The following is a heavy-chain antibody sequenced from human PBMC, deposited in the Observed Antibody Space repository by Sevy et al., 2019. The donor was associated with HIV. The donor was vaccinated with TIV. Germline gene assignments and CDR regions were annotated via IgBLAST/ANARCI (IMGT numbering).Heavy chain of an antibody. CDR2: ISAYNGNT. J-gene: IGHJ6*02. V-gene: IGHV1-18*01. Sequence: ASVKVSCKASGYTFTSYGISWVRQAPGQGLEWMGWISAYNGNTNYAQKLQGRDTMTTDTSTSTAYMELRSLRSDDTAVYYCARLLYYYDSANAPYYYYGMDVWGQGTTVTVSS. CDR3: ARLLYYYDSANAPYYYYGMDV. CDR1: GYTFTSYG. D-gene: IGHD3-22*01.